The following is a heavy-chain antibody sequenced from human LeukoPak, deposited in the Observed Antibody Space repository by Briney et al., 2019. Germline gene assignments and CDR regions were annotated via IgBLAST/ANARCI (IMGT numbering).Heavy chain of an antibody. V-gene: IGHV3-30-3*01. Sequence: GRSLRLSCAASGFTFSSYAMHWVRQAPGKGLEWVAVISYDGSNKYYADSVKGRFTISRGNSKNTLYLQMNSLRAEDTAVYYCAREGAVAGTFDYWGQGTLVTVSS. CDR3: AREGAVAGTFDY. D-gene: IGHD6-19*01. CDR1: GFTFSSYA. J-gene: IGHJ4*02. CDR2: ISYDGSNK.